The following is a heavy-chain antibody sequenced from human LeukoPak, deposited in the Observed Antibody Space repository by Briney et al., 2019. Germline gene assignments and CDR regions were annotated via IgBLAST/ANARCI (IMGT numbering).Heavy chain of an antibody. J-gene: IGHJ5*02. Sequence: GGSLRLSCAASGFTFSGSAMHWVRQASGKGLEWVGRIRNKANSYATAYAASVKGRFTISRDDSKNTAYLQMNSLKTEDTAVYYCTRSSGPFTWFDPWGQGTLVTVSS. V-gene: IGHV3-73*01. CDR2: IRNKANSYAT. CDR3: TRSSGPFTWFDP. D-gene: IGHD3-16*01. CDR1: GFTFSGSA.